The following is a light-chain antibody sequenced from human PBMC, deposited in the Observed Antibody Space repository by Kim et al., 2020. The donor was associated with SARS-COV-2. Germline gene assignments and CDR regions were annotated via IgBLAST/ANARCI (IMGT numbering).Light chain of an antibody. Sequence: GGDKVTITCRASQSISSYLNWYQQKPGKAPKLLIYAASSLQSGVPSRFSGSGAGTDFTLTISSLQPEDFATYYCQQSYSTPPTLTFGGGTKVDIK. CDR2: AAS. CDR3: QQSYSTPPTLT. CDR1: QSISSY. J-gene: IGKJ4*01. V-gene: IGKV1-39*01.